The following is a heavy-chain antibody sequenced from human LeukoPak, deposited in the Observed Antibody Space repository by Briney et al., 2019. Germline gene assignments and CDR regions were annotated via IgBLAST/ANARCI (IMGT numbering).Heavy chain of an antibody. CDR3: ARVPRVTLGDAFDI. D-gene: IGHD3-10*01. Sequence: GGSLSLSWVASGFTFCSYSMSWVRQAPGKGLEWVSYIDTSSSTIYYADSVKGRFTVSRDNAKNSLYLQMNSLRAEDTAVYYCARVPRVTLGDAFDIWGQGTMVTASS. J-gene: IGHJ3*02. CDR1: GFTFCSYS. V-gene: IGHV3-48*04. CDR2: IDTSSSTI.